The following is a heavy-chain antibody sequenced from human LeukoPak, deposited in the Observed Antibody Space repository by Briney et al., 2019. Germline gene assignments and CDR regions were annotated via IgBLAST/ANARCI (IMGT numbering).Heavy chain of an antibody. Sequence: GGSLRLSCAASGFTFSTYWMSWVRQAPGKGLEWVANIKQYGSDKFNVDSGKGRFTISRDNAKNSMYLQMSSLRAEDTAIYYCAGVLPVASRDYWGQGTLVTVSS. V-gene: IGHV3-7*01. CDR2: IKQYGSDK. D-gene: IGHD2-2*01. J-gene: IGHJ4*02. CDR1: GFTFSTYW. CDR3: AGVLPVASRDY.